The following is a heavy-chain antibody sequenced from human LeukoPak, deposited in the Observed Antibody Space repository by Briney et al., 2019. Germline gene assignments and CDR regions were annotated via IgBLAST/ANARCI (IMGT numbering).Heavy chain of an antibody. CDR1: GFPFSSYW. V-gene: IGHV3-7*03. D-gene: IGHD2-2*02. CDR3: AKDIPAWD. J-gene: IGHJ4*02. Sequence: GGSLRLSCVASGFPFSSYWMTWVRQAPGKGLEWVANIKQDGSKKSYADSVKGRFTISRDNAKNSLYLQMNSLRAEDTALYYCAKDIPAWDWGQRTLVTVSS. CDR2: IKQDGSKK.